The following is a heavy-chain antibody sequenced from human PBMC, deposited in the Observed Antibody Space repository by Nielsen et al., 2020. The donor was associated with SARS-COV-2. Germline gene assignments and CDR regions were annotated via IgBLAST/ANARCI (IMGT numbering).Heavy chain of an antibody. J-gene: IGHJ4*02. Sequence: WVRQAPGQGLEWMGGIIPIFSTTHYAPNFQGRVIISTDKSTTTAYLELSSLRSDDTAVYYCARDSLTLRDIVTTNYWGQGTLVTVSS. CDR3: ARDSLTLRDIVTTNY. CDR2: IIPIFSTT. D-gene: IGHD5-12*01. V-gene: IGHV1-69*05.